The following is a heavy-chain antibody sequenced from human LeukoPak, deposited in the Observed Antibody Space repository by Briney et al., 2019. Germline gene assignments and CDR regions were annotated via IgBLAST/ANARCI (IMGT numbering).Heavy chain of an antibody. CDR1: GGTFGSYA. V-gene: IGHV1-69*04. Sequence: ASVKVSCKASGGTFGSYAISWVRQAPGQGLEWMGRIIPILGIANYAQKFQGRVTITADKSTSTAYMELSSLRSEDTAVYYCARGGTDGAGYSSSRYWGQGTLVTVSS. J-gene: IGHJ4*02. CDR2: IIPILGIA. CDR3: ARGGTDGAGYSSSRY. D-gene: IGHD6-6*01.